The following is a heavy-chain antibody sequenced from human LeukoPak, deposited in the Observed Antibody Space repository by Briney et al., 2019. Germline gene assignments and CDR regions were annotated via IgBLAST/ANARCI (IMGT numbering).Heavy chain of an antibody. J-gene: IGHJ4*02. Sequence: GGSLRLSCAASGFTFNNYAMHWVRQAPGKGLEWVSGISWNSGNIDYADSVKGRFTISRDNAKNSLYLQMNGLRAEDTALYYCAKEGGGSCYSCFDYWGQGTLVTVSS. CDR2: ISWNSGNI. CDR3: AKEGGGSCYSCFDY. V-gene: IGHV3-9*01. CDR1: GFTFNNYA. D-gene: IGHD2-15*01.